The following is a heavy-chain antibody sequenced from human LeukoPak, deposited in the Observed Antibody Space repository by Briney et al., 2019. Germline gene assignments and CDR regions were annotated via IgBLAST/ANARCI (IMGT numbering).Heavy chain of an antibody. CDR1: GFTFSNYA. J-gene: IGHJ5*02. CDR3: ARDVQAVAGFSSWFDP. V-gene: IGHV3-23*01. D-gene: IGHD6-19*01. CDR2: IGRSGGDI. Sequence: GGSLRLSCAASGFTFSNYAMTWVRQAPGKGLEWISVIGRSGGDIQYGDSVKGRFTISRDNSKNTLYLQMNSLRVEDTAVYYCARDVQAVAGFSSWFDPWGQGTLVTVSS.